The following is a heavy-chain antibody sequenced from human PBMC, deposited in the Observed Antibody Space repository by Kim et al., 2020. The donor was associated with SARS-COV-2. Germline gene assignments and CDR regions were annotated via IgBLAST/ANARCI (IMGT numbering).Heavy chain of an antibody. D-gene: IGHD3-3*01. V-gene: IGHV4-31*03. Sequence: SETLSLTCTVSGGSISSGVYYWSWIRQHPGKGLEWIGYIYYSGSTYYNPSLKSRVTISVDTSKNQFSLKLSSVTAADTAVYYCARDSHPEITIFGGILSRYYGMDVWGQGTTVTVSS. J-gene: IGHJ6*02. CDR3: ARDSHPEITIFGGILSRYYGMDV. CDR1: GGSISSGVYY. CDR2: IYYSGST.